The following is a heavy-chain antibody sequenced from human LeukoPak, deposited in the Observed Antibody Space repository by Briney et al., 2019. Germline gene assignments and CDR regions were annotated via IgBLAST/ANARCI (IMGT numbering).Heavy chain of an antibody. D-gene: IGHD4-17*01. CDR3: AKDPNGDYIGTFDI. Sequence: GASVKVSCKASGYTFTGYYMHWVRQAPGQGLEWMGRIIPILGIANYAQKFQGRVTITADKSTSTAYMELSSLRSEDTAVYYCAKDPNGDYIGTFDIWGQGTMVTVSS. CDR2: IIPILGIA. J-gene: IGHJ3*02. V-gene: IGHV1-69*04. CDR1: GYTFTGYY.